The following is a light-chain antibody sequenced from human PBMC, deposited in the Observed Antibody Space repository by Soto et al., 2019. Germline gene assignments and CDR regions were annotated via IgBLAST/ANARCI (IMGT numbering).Light chain of an antibody. CDR1: QSISSW. V-gene: IGKV1-5*03. CDR2: KAS. J-gene: IGKJ4*01. Sequence: DIQMTQSPSTLSASVGDRVTITCRASQSISSWLAWYQQKPGKAPKLLIYKASSLESGVPLRFSGSGSGTEFTLTNSSLQPDDFATYYCQQYNSYPGTFGGGTKVDIK. CDR3: QQYNSYPGT.